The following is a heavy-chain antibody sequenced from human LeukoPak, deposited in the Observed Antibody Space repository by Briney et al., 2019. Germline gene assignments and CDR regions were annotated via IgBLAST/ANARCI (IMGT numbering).Heavy chain of an antibody. Sequence: GGSLRLSCVASGFTFSRYWMHWVRQAPGKGLVWVSRMNSDGSRTHYADSVKGRVTISRDNAKNTLHLQMNSLRAEDTAVYYCAKDPTIFGVVTPPNVWFDPWGQGTLVTVSS. V-gene: IGHV3-74*01. J-gene: IGHJ5*02. CDR1: GFTFSRYW. CDR2: MNSDGSRT. D-gene: IGHD3-3*01. CDR3: AKDPTIFGVVTPPNVWFDP.